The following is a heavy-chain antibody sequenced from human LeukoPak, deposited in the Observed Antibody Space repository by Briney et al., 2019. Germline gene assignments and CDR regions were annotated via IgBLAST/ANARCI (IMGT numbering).Heavy chain of an antibody. D-gene: IGHD3-16*01. J-gene: IGHJ6*03. Sequence: GASVKVSCKASGYTFTSYGISWVRQAPGQGLEWMGWISAYNGNTNYAQKLQSRVTMTTDTSTSTAYMELRSLRSDDTAVYYCARVGLVGVRFGYYMDVWGKGTTVTISS. CDR2: ISAYNGNT. CDR1: GYTFTSYG. CDR3: ARVGLVGVRFGYYMDV. V-gene: IGHV1-18*01.